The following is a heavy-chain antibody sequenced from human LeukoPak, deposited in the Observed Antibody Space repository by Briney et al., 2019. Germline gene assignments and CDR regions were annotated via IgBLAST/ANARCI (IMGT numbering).Heavy chain of an antibody. J-gene: IGHJ4*02. CDR3: ANTHCDSSPIVWNF. V-gene: IGHV3-23*01. CDR2: LSDAGVRI. Sequence: GGSLRLSCVGSGFTFGNYGMSWVRQAPGKGLEWVPGLSDAGVRIFYSDSVKGRFTVSRDNSKNTLYLQMDSLRVEDTAVYYCANTHCDSSPIVWNFWGQGTLVTVSS. CDR1: GFTFGNYG. D-gene: IGHD6-6*01.